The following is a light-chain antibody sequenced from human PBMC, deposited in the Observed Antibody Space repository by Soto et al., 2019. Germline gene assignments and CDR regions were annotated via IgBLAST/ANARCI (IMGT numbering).Light chain of an antibody. CDR3: SSYAGSDNLVV. CDR2: EVT. CDR1: PSDVGGYNY. Sequence: QSALTQPPSASGSPGQSVTISCTGTPSDVGGYNYVSWYQQHPGKAPKLMTYEVTKRPSGVPDRLSGSKSGNTASLTVSGLQAEDEADYYCSSYAGSDNLVVFGGGTQLTVL. V-gene: IGLV2-8*01. J-gene: IGLJ2*01.